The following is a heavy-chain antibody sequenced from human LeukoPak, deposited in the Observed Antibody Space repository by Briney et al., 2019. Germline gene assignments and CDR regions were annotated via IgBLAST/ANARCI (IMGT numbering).Heavy chain of an antibody. V-gene: IGHV4-39*01. Sequence: SETLSLTCTVSGASISSGSNYWGWIRQPPGKGLEWIGSIHYSGSTYYNPSLKSRVTISVDTSKNQFSLELSSVTAADTSVHYCARRGGITGTTELDVWGKGTTVTVSS. J-gene: IGHJ6*04. D-gene: IGHD1-7*01. CDR3: ARRGGITGTTELDV. CDR2: IHYSGST. CDR1: GASISSGSNY.